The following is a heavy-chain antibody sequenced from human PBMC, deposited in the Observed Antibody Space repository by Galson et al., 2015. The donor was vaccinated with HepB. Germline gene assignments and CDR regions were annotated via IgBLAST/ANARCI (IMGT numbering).Heavy chain of an antibody. V-gene: IGHV1-18*01. CDR3: ARGALVGVVGGGQNNWFDP. J-gene: IGHJ5*02. CDR2: ISPYNRDT. CDR1: GYTFSTYS. D-gene: IGHD2-15*01. Sequence: SVKVSCKASGYTFSTYSITWVRQAPGQGLEWMGWISPYNRDTNYARKFQGRVAMTTDPFTSTAYMELRSLRSDDTAVYYCARGALVGVVGGGQNNWFDPWGQGTLVTVSS.